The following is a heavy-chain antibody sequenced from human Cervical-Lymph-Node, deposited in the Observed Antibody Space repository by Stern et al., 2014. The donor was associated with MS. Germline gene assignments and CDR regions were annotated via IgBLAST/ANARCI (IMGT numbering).Heavy chain of an antibody. J-gene: IGHJ6*02. Sequence: QVTLKESGPALVKPTETLTLTCTFSGFSFTTTGMRVSWIRQPPGKALEWLARIDWYDSKFYSTSLKTRLTISKDSSKNQVVLTMTNMDPVDTGTYYCAREAYYGMDVWGQGTTVTVSS. CDR2: IDWYDSK. V-gene: IGHV2-70*04. CDR1: GFSFTTTGMR. CDR3: AREAYYGMDV.